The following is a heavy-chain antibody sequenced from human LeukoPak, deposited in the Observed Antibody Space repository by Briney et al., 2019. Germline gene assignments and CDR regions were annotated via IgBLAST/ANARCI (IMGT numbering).Heavy chain of an antibody. CDR2: ISAYNGNT. J-gene: IGHJ6*02. CDR1: GYTFTSYG. CDR3: ARSNWSATWYYYYGMDV. D-gene: IGHD1-1*01. Sequence: GASVKVSCKASGYTFTSYGISWVRQAPGQGLEWMGWISAYNGNTNYAQKLQGRVTMTTDTSTSTAYMELRSLRSDDTAVYYCARSNWSATWYYYYGMDVWGQGTTVTVSS. V-gene: IGHV1-18*01.